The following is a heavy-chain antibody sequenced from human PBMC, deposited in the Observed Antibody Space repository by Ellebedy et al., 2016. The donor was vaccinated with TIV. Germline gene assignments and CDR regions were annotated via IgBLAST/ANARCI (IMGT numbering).Heavy chain of an antibody. CDR1: GGIFRSNA. V-gene: IGHV1-69*13. D-gene: IGHD5-12*01. CDR2: IIAIFGTP. CDR3: ARHSGYHLSGHFDH. J-gene: IGHJ4*02. Sequence: SVKVSCKASGGIFRSNALSWVRQAPGQGLDWIGGIIAIFGTPKYAQKFQGRVTITADESTSTAYMEVSGLRSEDTAMYYCARHSGYHLSGHFDHWGQGSLVTVSA.